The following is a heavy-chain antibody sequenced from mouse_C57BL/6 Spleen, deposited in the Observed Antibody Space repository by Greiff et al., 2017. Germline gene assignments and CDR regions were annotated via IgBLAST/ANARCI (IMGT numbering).Heavy chain of an antibody. J-gene: IGHJ1*03. V-gene: IGHV1-22*01. D-gene: IGHD2-3*01. CDR1: GYTFTDYN. CDR3: AREGLYDGYPHWYFDV. CDR2: INPNNGGT. Sequence: VQLKESGPELVKPGASVKMSCKASGYTFTDYNMHWVKQSHGKSLEWIGYINPNNGGTSYNQKFKGKATLTVNKSSSTAYMELRSLTSEDSAVYYCAREGLYDGYPHWYFDVWGTGTTVTVSS.